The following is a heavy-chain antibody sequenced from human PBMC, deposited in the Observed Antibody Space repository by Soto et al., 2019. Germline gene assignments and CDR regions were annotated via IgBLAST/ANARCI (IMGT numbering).Heavy chain of an antibody. J-gene: IGHJ6*02. D-gene: IGHD2-15*01. Sequence: GASVKVSCKASGFTFTSSAVQWVRQARGQRLEWIGWIVVGSGNTNYAQKFQERVTITRDMSTSTAYMGLSSLRSEDTAVYYCAAEVVVAATYYYYGMDVWGQGTTVTVSS. CDR1: GFTFTSSA. V-gene: IGHV1-58*01. CDR3: AAEVVVAATYYYYGMDV. CDR2: IVVGSGNT.